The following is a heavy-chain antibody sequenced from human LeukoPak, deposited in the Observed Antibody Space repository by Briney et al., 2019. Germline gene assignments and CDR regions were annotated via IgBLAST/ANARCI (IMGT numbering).Heavy chain of an antibody. CDR1: GFTFSSYE. CDR2: ISSSGSTI. V-gene: IGHV3-48*03. CDR3: ASQAVAGTLSYFDY. D-gene: IGHD6-19*01. J-gene: IGHJ4*02. Sequence: GGSLRLSCAASGFTFSSYEMNWVRQAPGKGLEWVSYISSSGSTIHYADSVKGRFTISRDNAKNSLYLQMNSLRAEDTAVYYCASQAVAGTLSYFDYWGQGTLVTVSS.